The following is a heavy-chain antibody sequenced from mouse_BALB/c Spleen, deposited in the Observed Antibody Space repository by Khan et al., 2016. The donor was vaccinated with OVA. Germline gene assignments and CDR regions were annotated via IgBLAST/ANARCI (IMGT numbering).Heavy chain of an antibody. Sequence: VQLKQSGAELAKPGASVKMSCKASGYTFTSYWMHWVQQRPGQGLAWIGYINPSAGYTDYNQTFKDKATLTADKSSSTAYMQLNSLTSEDSAVYYCARDRIDYWGQGTTLTVS. CDR1: GYTFTSYW. CDR2: INPSAGYT. J-gene: IGHJ2*01. CDR3: ARDRIDY. V-gene: IGHV1-7*01.